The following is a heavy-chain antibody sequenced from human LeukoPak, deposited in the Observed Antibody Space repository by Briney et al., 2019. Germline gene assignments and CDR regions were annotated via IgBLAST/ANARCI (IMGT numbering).Heavy chain of an antibody. V-gene: IGHV3-21*01. J-gene: IGHJ4*02. CDR1: GFTFSSYG. Sequence: GGSLRLSCAASGFTFSSYGMSWVRQAPGKGLEWASSISGSSSSYIYYADSLKGRFTISRDNAKNSLYLQMNSLRAEDTAVYYCARDFYDTSGYYYDYWGQGTLVTVSS. CDR2: ISGSSSSYI. CDR3: ARDFYDTSGYYYDY. D-gene: IGHD3-22*01.